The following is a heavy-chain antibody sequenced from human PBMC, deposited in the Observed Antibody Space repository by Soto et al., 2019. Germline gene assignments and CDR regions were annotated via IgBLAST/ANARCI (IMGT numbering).Heavy chain of an antibody. Sequence: SETLSLTCTVSGGSIISSSYYFFGIGQPPGKGLEWIGSIYYSGITYYNPSLKSRVTISVDTSKSQFSLKLSSVTAADTAVYYCASLSRVVTAIRAAIDYWGQGTLVTVSS. CDR1: GGSIISSSYY. CDR2: IYYSGIT. J-gene: IGHJ4*02. V-gene: IGHV4-39*01. D-gene: IGHD2-21*02. CDR3: ASLSRVVTAIRAAIDY.